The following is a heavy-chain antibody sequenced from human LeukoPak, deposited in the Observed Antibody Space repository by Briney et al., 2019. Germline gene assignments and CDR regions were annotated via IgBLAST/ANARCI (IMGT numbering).Heavy chain of an antibody. CDR1: GFTFSSYE. V-gene: IGHV3-48*03. J-gene: IGHJ4*02. D-gene: IGHD3-16*01. CDR2: ISSSGSTI. CDR3: ARGRLIGDYFDY. Sequence: GGSLRLSCAASGFTFSSYEMNWVRQAPGKGLEWVSYISSSGSTIYYADSVKGRFTISRDNAKNSLYLQMNSLRAEDTAVYYCARGRLIGDYFDYWGQGTLVTVSS.